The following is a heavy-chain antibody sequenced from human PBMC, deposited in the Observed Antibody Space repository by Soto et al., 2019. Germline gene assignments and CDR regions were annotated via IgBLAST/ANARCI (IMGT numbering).Heavy chain of an antibody. CDR2: IYYSGST. V-gene: IGHV4-61*01. CDR1: GGSVSSGSYY. J-gene: IGHJ4*02. CDR3: ARGYCSGGSCYVFDY. D-gene: IGHD2-15*01. Sequence: QVQLQESGPGLVKPSETLSLTCTVSGGSVSSGSYYWSWIRQPPGKGLEWIGYIYYSGSTNYNPSLKSRVTISVDTSKNQFSLKLSSVTAADTAVYYCARGYCSGGSCYVFDYWGQGTLVTVSS.